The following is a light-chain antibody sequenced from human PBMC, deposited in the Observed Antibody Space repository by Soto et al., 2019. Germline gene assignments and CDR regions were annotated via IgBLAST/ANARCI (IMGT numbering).Light chain of an antibody. CDR2: EVS. Sequence: QSALTQPPSVSGSPGQSVTISCTGASSDVGGYNRVSWYQQPPGTAPKLIIYEVSNRPSGVPYRFSGSKSGNSASLTISGLQAEDEADYYCNSYTNTNTVVFGGGTKVTVL. J-gene: IGLJ3*02. V-gene: IGLV2-18*02. CDR1: SSDVGGYNR. CDR3: NSYTNTNTVV.